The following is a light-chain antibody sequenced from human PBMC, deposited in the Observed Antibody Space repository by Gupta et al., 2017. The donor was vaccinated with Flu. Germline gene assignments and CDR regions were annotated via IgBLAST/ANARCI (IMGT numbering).Light chain of an antibody. CDR1: SSDVGGYNY. Sequence: VTISCSGTSSDVGGYNYVSWYQHHPGKAPKLMIYDVSKRPSGVPDRFSGSKSGNPASLTISGLQAEDEADYYCCSYAGSYTFGVFGTGTKVTVL. CDR2: DVS. CDR3: CSYAGSYTFGV. J-gene: IGLJ1*01. V-gene: IGLV2-11*01.